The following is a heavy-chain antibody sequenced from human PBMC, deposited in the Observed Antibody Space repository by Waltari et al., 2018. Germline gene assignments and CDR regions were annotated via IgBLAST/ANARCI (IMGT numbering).Heavy chain of an antibody. CDR2: MNPNRGNT. J-gene: IGHJ6*02. D-gene: IGHD6-19*01. V-gene: IGHV1-8*01. CDR3: ARGLPSSGWYYYYYGMDV. Sequence: QVQLVQSGAEVKKPGASVKVSCKASGYTFTSYDINWVRQATGQGLEWRGWMNPNRGNTGYAQKVQGRVTMTRNTYISTAYMELSSLRSEDTAVYYWARGLPSSGWYYYYYGMDVWGQGTTVTVSS. CDR1: GYTFTSYD.